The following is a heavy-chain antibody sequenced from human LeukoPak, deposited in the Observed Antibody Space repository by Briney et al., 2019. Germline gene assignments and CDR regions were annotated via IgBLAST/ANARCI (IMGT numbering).Heavy chain of an antibody. J-gene: IGHJ6*02. CDR3: AREMGIHGMDV. Sequence: GGSLRLSCAASGFTFSSYSMNWVRQAPGKGLEWVSSISSSSSYIYYADSVKGRFTISRDNAKNSLYLQMNSLRAEDTAVYYCAREMGIHGMDVWGQGTTVTVSS. CDR1: GFTFSSYS. V-gene: IGHV3-21*01. D-gene: IGHD2-8*01. CDR2: ISSSSSYI.